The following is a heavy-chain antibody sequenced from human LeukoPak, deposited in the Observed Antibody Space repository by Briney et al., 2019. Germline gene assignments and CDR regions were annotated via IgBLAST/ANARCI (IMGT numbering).Heavy chain of an antibody. CDR1: GGSISTYY. Sequence: ASETLSLTCTLCGGSISTYYWSWIRQPPGKGLEWIGYIYHSGSTNYNPSLKSRVTISVDTSKNQFSLKLSSVTAADTAVYYCARGGGYASPIGYWGQGALVTVSS. CDR3: ARGGGYASPIGY. J-gene: IGHJ4*02. V-gene: IGHV4-59*01. CDR2: IYHSGST. D-gene: IGHD5-12*01.